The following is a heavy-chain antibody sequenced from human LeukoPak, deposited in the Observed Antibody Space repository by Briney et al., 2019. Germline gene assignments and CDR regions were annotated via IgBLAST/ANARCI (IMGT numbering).Heavy chain of an antibody. D-gene: IGHD5-24*01. Sequence: GGSLRLSCAASGFTFSSYSMNWVRQAPVKGLEWVSSISSSSSYIYYADSVKGRFTISRDNAKNSLYLQMNSLRAEDTAVYYCASGVRDGYNPFDYWGQGTLVTVSS. J-gene: IGHJ4*02. V-gene: IGHV3-21*01. CDR1: GFTFSSYS. CDR2: ISSSSSYI. CDR3: ASGVRDGYNPFDY.